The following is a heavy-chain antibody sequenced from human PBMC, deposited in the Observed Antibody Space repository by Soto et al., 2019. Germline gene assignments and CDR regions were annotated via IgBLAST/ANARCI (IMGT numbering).Heavy chain of an antibody. CDR3: ARDRGNWFDP. V-gene: IGHV1-8*01. CDR1: GYTFTNYH. Sequence: QVQLVQSGAEVKKPGASVKVSCKASGYTFTNYHIHWVRQATGQGLEWMGWMNPNSGNTNYAQKLQGRVTMTTDTSTSTAYMELRSLRSDDTAVYYCARDRGNWFDPWGQGTLVTVSS. CDR2: MNPNSGNT. J-gene: IGHJ5*02. D-gene: IGHD3-10*01.